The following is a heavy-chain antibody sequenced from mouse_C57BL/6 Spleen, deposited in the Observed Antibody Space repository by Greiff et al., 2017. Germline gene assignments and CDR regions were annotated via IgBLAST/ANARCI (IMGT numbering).Heavy chain of an antibody. Sequence: EVKLMESGAELVRPGASVKLSCTASGFNIKDDYMHWVKQRPEQGLEWIGWIDPENGDTEYASKFQGKATITADTSSNTAYLQLSSLTSEDTAVYYCTTTSFAYWGQGTLITVFA. CDR3: TTTSFAY. CDR2: IDPENGDT. CDR1: GFNIKDDY. V-gene: IGHV14-4*01. J-gene: IGHJ3*01.